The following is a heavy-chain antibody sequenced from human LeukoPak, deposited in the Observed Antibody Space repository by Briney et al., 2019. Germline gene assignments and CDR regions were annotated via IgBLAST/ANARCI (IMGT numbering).Heavy chain of an antibody. D-gene: IGHD2-2*01. J-gene: IGHJ4*02. CDR3: ARANPRRLAVVVAPAAPRGYFDY. Sequence: SETLSLTCAVYGGSFSGYYWSWIRQPPGKGLEWIGEINHSGSTNYNPSLKSRVTISVDTSKNQFSLKLSSVTAADTAVYYCARANPRRLAVVVAPAAPRGYFDYWGQGTLVTVSS. CDR2: INHSGST. V-gene: IGHV4-34*01. CDR1: GGSFSGYY.